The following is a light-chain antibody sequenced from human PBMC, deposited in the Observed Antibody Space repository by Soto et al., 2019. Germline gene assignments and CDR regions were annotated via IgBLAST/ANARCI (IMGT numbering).Light chain of an antibody. J-gene: IGLJ1*01. CDR1: SSNIGAGYD. CDR3: QSYDNRLSGYV. V-gene: IGLV1-40*01. Sequence: QSVLTQPPSVSGAPGQRVTISCTGSSSNIGAGYDVHWYQQLPGTAPKLLIYVNSNRPSGVPDRFSGSKSGTSASLAITGLQAEDEADYYCQSYDNRLSGYVFGTGTKLNVL. CDR2: VNS.